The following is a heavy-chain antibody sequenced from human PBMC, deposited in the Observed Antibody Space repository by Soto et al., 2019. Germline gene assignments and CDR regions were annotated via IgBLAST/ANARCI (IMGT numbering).Heavy chain of an antibody. CDR2: ISYDGSNK. CDR3: AKDFFDY. CDR1: GFTFSSYG. Sequence: PGGSLRLSCGASGFTFSSYGMHWVRQAPGKGLEWVAVISYDGSNKYYADSVKGRFTISRDNSKNTPYLQMNSLRAEDTAVYYCAKDFFDYWGQGTLVTVSS. J-gene: IGHJ4*02. V-gene: IGHV3-30*18.